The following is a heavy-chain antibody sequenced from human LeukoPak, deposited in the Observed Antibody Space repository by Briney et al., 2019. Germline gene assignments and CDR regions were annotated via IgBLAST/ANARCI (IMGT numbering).Heavy chain of an antibody. CDR1: GDSVSSHSAV. Sequence: SQTLSLTCAISGDSVSSHSAVWNWIRQSPSRGLEWLGRTYYRSKWYNDYAVSVKSRITINPDTSKNQFSLQLNSVTPEDTAVYYCARGPPSEDWYFDLWGRGTLVTVSS. V-gene: IGHV6-1*01. CDR3: ARGPPSEDWYFDL. J-gene: IGHJ2*01. CDR2: TYYRSKWYN.